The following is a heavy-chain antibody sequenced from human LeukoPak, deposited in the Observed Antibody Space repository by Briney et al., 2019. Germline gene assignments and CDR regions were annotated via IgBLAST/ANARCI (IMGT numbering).Heavy chain of an antibody. J-gene: IGHJ4*02. CDR3: ARQIGYYGSGSSPSFDY. Sequence: SETLSLTCTVSGGSISSSSYYWGWIRQPPGTGLEWIGSIYYSGSTYYNPSLKSRVTISVDTSKNQFSLKLSSVTAADTAVYYCARQIGYYGSGSSPSFDYWGQGTLVTVSS. CDR2: IYYSGST. CDR1: GGSISSSSYY. D-gene: IGHD3-10*01. V-gene: IGHV4-39*01.